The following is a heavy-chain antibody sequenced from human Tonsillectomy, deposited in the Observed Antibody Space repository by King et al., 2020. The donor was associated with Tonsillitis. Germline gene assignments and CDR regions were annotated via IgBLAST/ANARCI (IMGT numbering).Heavy chain of an antibody. CDR3: TRTTTYSGSYSS. J-gene: IGHJ4*02. V-gene: IGHV3-73*01. CDR1: WVTFSGSA. CDR2: IISKANSYAP. Sequence: VQLVESGGGLVQPGGSLKLSCAASWVTFSGSAMHWVRQASGEGLEWVGRIISKANSYAPAYAASVKGRFTISRDDSKKPAYLQMNSLKTEDTAVYYCTRTTTYSGSYSSWGQGTLVTVSS. D-gene: IGHD1-26*01.